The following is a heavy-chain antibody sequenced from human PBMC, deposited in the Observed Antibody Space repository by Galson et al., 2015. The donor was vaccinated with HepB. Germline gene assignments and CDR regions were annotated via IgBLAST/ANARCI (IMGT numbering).Heavy chain of an antibody. CDR1: GFTFSSYA. D-gene: IGHD6-19*01. Sequence: SLRLSCAASGFTFSSYAMHWVRQAPGKGLEWVAVISYDGSNKYYADSVKGRFTISRDNSKSTLYLQMNSLRAEDTAVYYCARDMRSGWYGIDYWGQGTLVTVSS. V-gene: IGHV3-30*04. CDR2: ISYDGSNK. CDR3: ARDMRSGWYGIDY. J-gene: IGHJ4*02.